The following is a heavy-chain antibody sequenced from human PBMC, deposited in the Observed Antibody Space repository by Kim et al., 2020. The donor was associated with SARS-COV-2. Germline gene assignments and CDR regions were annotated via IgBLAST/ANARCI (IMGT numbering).Heavy chain of an antibody. CDR2: WSN. V-gene: IGHV6-1*01. CDR3: ARGGAYAFDI. D-gene: IGHD2-15*01. Sequence: WSNDYAVSVKSRMTFNPDTSKNQFSLQLNSVTPEDTAVYYCARGGAYAFDIWSQGTMVTVSS. J-gene: IGHJ3*02.